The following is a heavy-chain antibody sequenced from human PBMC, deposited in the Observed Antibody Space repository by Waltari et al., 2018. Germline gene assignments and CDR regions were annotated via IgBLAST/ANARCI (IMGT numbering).Heavy chain of an antibody. D-gene: IGHD2-8*01. CDR1: GGTFSSYA. CDR3: ARRPNCTNGVCYRFWYFDL. Sequence: QVQLVQSGAEVKKPGSSVKVSCKASGGTFSSYAISWVRPAPGQGLEWMGGIIPIFGTANYAQKFQGRVTITADESTSTAYMELSSLRSEDTAVYYCARRPNCTNGVCYRFWYFDLWGRGTLVTVSS. J-gene: IGHJ2*01. V-gene: IGHV1-69*12. CDR2: IIPIFGTA.